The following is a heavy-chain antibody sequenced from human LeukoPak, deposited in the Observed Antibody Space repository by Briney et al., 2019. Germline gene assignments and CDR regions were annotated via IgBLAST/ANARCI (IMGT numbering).Heavy chain of an antibody. CDR2: ISWNSGSI. CDR3: AKGEYYYGSWTLGS. J-gene: IGHJ4*02. Sequence: GGSLRLSCAASGFTFDDYAMHWVRQAPGKGLEWVSGISWNSGSIGYADSVKGRFTISRDNAKNSLYLQMNGLRAEDTALYYCAKGEYYYGSWTLGSWGQGTLVTASS. CDR1: GFTFDDYA. V-gene: IGHV3-9*01. D-gene: IGHD3-10*01.